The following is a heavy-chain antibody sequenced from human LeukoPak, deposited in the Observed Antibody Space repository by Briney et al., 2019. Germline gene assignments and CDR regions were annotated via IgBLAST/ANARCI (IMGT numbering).Heavy chain of an antibody. Sequence: PSETLSLTCTVSGGSISSGEYYWSWIRQPPGKGLEWIGYIYYSGSTYYNPSLKSRVTISVDTSKNQFSLKLSSVTAADTAVYYCASDLERFGDNTYTFDYWGQGTLVTVSS. CDR2: IYYSGST. V-gene: IGHV4-30-4*01. D-gene: IGHD3-10*01. J-gene: IGHJ4*02. CDR3: ASDLERFGDNTYTFDY. CDR1: GGSISSGEYY.